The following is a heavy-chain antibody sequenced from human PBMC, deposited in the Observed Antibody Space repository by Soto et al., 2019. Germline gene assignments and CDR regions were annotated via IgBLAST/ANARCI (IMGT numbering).Heavy chain of an antibody. CDR3: ARDRVESGYPEYFQH. J-gene: IGHJ1*01. D-gene: IGHD3-22*01. Sequence: PGGSLRLSCAASGFTVSSNYMSWVRQAPGKGLEWVSVIYSGGSTYYADSVEGRFTISRDNSENTLYLQMNSLRAEDTAVYYCARDRVESGYPEYFQHWGQGTLVTVSS. CDR1: GFTVSSNY. V-gene: IGHV3-53*01. CDR2: IYSGGST.